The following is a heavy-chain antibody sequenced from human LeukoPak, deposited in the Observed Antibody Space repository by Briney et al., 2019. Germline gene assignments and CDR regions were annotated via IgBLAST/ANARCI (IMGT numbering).Heavy chain of an antibody. D-gene: IGHD5-24*01. V-gene: IGHV3-49*04. CDR2: IRSKAHGGTV. CDR1: GFTFGDYA. Sequence: GGSLRLSCTAAGFTFGDYAMNWVRQAPGKGLEWVGFIRSKAHGGTVDYAASVKGRFISSREDSKSIAYLQMTSLQTANTAVSYCAKGHGSWGQGTSVTVAS. J-gene: IGHJ5*02. CDR3: AKGHGS.